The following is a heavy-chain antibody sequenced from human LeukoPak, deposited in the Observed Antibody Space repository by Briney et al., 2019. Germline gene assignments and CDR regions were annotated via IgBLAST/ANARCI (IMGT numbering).Heavy chain of an antibody. D-gene: IGHD2-21*01. V-gene: IGHV3-66*02. Sequence: PGGSLRLSCAASGFTVSSNYMSWVRQAPGKGLEWVSVIYSGGSTYYADSVKGRFTISRDNSKNTLYLQMNRLRSEDTAVYYCARDWAFDIWGQGTMVTVSS. CDR2: IYSGGST. J-gene: IGHJ3*02. CDR3: ARDWAFDI. CDR1: GFTVSSNY.